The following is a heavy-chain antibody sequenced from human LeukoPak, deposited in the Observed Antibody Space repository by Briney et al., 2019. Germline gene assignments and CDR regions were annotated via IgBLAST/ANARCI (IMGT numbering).Heavy chain of an antibody. V-gene: IGHV4-4*07. CDR2: IYTSGSP. D-gene: IGHD5-24*01. Sequence: SETLSLTCAVYGGSFSGYYWSWIRQPAGKGLEWIGRIYTSGSPNYNPSLKSRVTMSVETSNNQFSLKLSSVTAADTAVYYCARERSDAYTFDYWGQGTLVTVSS. J-gene: IGHJ4*02. CDR1: GGSFSGYY. CDR3: ARERSDAYTFDY.